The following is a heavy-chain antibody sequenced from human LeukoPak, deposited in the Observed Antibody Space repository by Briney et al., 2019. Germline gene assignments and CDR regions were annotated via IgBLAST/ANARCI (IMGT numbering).Heavy chain of an antibody. V-gene: IGHV3-15*01. CDR1: GFTFSSYA. J-gene: IGHJ4*02. CDR3: TTIYMGATFDF. CDR2: IKTDNAGGTT. D-gene: IGHD1-26*01. Sequence: SGGSLRLSCAASGFTFSSYAMSWVRQAPGKGLEWVGRIKTDNAGGTTDYAAPVKGRFTISRDDSDSTLYLQMHSLKTEDTAIYYCTTIYMGATFDFWGQGALVAVSS.